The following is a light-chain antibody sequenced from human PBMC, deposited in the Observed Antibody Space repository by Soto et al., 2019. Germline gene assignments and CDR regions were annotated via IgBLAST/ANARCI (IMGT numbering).Light chain of an antibody. V-gene: IGKV3-20*01. CDR2: GAS. CDR1: QSVSSSC. Sequence: EIVLTQSPGTLSLSPGERATLSCRASQSVSSSCLAWYQQKPGQAPSLLIYGASSRATGVPDRFSGSGSGTAFTLTISRLEPEDFAVYYCQQYGSSPPLTFGGGTKVEIK. J-gene: IGKJ4*01. CDR3: QQYGSSPPLT.